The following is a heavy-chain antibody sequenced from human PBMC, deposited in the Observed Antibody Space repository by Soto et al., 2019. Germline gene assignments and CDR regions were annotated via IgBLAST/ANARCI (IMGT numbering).Heavy chain of an antibody. CDR3: ARGRYGDY. Sequence: QVHLVQSGAEVKKPGASVKVSCQGSGYAFTTYGITWVRQAPGQGLEWMGWISAHNGNTNYAQKLQGRVTGTRETPTRPAYMELRSLRYDDTAVYYCARGRYGDYWGQGALVTVSS. J-gene: IGHJ4*02. V-gene: IGHV1-18*01. CDR1: GYAFTTYG. D-gene: IGHD1-1*01. CDR2: ISAHNGNT.